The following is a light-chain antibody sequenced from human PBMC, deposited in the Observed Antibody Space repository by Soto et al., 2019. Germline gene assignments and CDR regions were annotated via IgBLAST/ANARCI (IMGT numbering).Light chain of an antibody. CDR1: PSVTNF. CDR3: QQYGSSPPRT. Sequence: EIVLTQSPATLSLCPGERATLSCRASPSVTNFLAWYQQKPGQAPRLLIYGASTRATDVPDRFSGSGSGADFTLSISRLEPEDFAVYYCQQYGSSPPRTFGQGTKVDI. CDR2: GAS. V-gene: IGKV3-20*01. J-gene: IGKJ1*01.